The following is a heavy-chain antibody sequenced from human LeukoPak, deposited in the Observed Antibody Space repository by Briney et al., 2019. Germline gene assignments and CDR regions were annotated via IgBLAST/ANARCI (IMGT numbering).Heavy chain of an antibody. V-gene: IGHV1-2*02. CDR2: INPNSGGT. D-gene: IGHD3-22*01. J-gene: IGHJ5*02. Sequence: ASVKASCKASGYTFTGYYMHWVRQAPGQGLEWMGWINPNSGGTNYAQKFQGRVTMTRDTSISTAYMELSRLRSDDTAVYYCARDDSSGYYYPLQENWFDPWGQGTLVTVSS. CDR1: GYTFTGYY. CDR3: ARDDSSGYYYPLQENWFDP.